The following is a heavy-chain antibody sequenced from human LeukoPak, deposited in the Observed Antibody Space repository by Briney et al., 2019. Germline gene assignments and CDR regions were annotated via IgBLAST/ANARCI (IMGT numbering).Heavy chain of an antibody. J-gene: IGHJ4*02. Sequence: GGSLRLSCAASGFTFSSYGMHWVRQAPGKGLEWVAFIRYDGSNKYYADSVKGRFTISRDNSKNTLYLQMNSLRAEDTAVYYCARENGQGAHTSNYYFDYWGQGTLVTVSS. CDR3: ARENGQGAHTSNYYFDY. V-gene: IGHV3-30*02. CDR1: GFTFSSYG. CDR2: IRYDGSNK. D-gene: IGHD3-16*01.